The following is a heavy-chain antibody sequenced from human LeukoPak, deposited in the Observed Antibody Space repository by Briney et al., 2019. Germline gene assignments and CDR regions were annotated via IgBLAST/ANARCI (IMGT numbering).Heavy chain of an antibody. CDR3: ARAIWFGELYY. CDR1: GGSFSGYY. D-gene: IGHD3-10*01. Sequence: SETLSLTCAVYGGSFSGYYWSWIQQPPGKGLEWIGYIYYSGSTNYNPSLKSRVTISVDTSKNQFSLKLSSVTAADTAVYYCARAIWFGELYYWGQGTLVTVSS. CDR2: IYYSGST. J-gene: IGHJ4*02. V-gene: IGHV4-59*08.